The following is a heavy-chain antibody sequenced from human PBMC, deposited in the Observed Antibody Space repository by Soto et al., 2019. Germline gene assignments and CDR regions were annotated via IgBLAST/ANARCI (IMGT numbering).Heavy chain of an antibody. D-gene: IGHD6-13*01. Sequence: SETLSLTCAVYGGSFSGYYWSWIRQPPGKGLEWIGEINHSGSTNYNPSLKSRVTISVDTSKNQFSLKLSSVTAADTAVYYCARGPTLYSSSWYWFDYWGQGTLVTVSS. CDR1: GGSFSGYY. CDR2: INHSGST. J-gene: IGHJ4*02. CDR3: ARGPTLYSSSWYWFDY. V-gene: IGHV4-34*01.